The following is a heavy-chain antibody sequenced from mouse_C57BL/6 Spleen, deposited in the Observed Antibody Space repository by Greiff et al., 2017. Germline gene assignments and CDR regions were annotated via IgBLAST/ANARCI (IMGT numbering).Heavy chain of an antibody. V-gene: IGHV5-16*01. Sequence: EVKLVESEGGLVQPGSSMKLSCTASGFTFSDYYMAWVRQVPEKGLEWVANINYDGSSTYYLDSLKSRFIISRDNAKNILYLQMSSLKSEDTATYYCARELGSFDYWGQGTTLTVSS. CDR1: GFTFSDYY. CDR2: INYDGSST. J-gene: IGHJ2*01. D-gene: IGHD4-1*01. CDR3: ARELGSFDY.